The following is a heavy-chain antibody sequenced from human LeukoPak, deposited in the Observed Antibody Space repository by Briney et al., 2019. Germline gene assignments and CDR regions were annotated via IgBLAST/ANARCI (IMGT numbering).Heavy chain of an antibody. J-gene: IGHJ4*02. CDR1: GYTFTSYG. CDR3: ARDQGPRSYYYDSSGLDY. D-gene: IGHD3-22*01. CDR2: ISTYNGDT. V-gene: IGHV1-18*01. Sequence: ASVKVSCEASGYTFTSYGINWVRQAPGQGLEWMGWISTYNGDTNYAQKLQGRVTMTTDTSTSTAYMELRSLRSDDTAVYYCARDQGPRSYYYDSSGLDYWGQGTLVTVSS.